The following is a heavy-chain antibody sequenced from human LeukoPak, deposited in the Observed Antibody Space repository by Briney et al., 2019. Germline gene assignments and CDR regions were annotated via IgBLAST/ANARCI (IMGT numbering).Heavy chain of an antibody. CDR1: GYTFTSYA. D-gene: IGHD3-22*01. CDR3: ARVTGYYYDSSGYYYFDY. Sequence: ASVKVSCKASGYTFTSYAMHWVRQAPGQRLEWMRWINAGNGNTKYSQKFQGRVTITRDTSASTAYMELSSLRSEDTAVYYCARVTGYYYDSSGYYYFDYWGQGTLVTVSS. J-gene: IGHJ4*02. CDR2: INAGNGNT. V-gene: IGHV1-3*01.